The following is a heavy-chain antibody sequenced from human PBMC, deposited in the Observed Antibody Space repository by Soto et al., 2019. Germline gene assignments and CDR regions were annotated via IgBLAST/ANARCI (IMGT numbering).Heavy chain of an antibody. CDR1: GYTFTSYD. J-gene: IGHJ6*03. Sequence: QVQLVQSGAEVKKPGASVKVSCKASGYTFTSYDINWVRQATGQGLEWMGWMNPNSGNTGYAQKFQGRVTMTRNTSISTAYMELSSLRSEDTAVYYCARTLQEPDYDILTGNYYYYYYMDVWGKGTTVTVSS. CDR3: ARTLQEPDYDILTGNYYYYYYMDV. D-gene: IGHD3-9*01. V-gene: IGHV1-8*01. CDR2: MNPNSGNT.